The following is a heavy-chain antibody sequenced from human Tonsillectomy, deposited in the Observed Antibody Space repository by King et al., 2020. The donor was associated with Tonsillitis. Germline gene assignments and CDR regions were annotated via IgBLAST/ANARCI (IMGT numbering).Heavy chain of an antibody. V-gene: IGHV3-21*01. CDR3: ASLYGGNSYYYMDV. Sequence: VQLVESGGGLVKPGGSLRLSCAASGFTFSNYNMHWVRQAPGKGLEWVSSISISSAYIFYADSVEGRFTISRDNAKDSLYLQMNRLTAEDTAVYYCASLYGGNSYYYMDVWGKGTTVTVSS. J-gene: IGHJ6*03. CDR2: ISISSAYI. D-gene: IGHD4-23*01. CDR1: GFTFSNYN.